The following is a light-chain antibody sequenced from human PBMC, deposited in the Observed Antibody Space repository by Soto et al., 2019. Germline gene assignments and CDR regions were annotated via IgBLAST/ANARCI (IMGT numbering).Light chain of an antibody. J-gene: IGKJ1*01. Sequence: EIVLTQSPATLSVSPGERATLSCRASQSIDTDLGWYQQKRGQAPRLLIYDASHRAIGIPGRFSGSGSGTDFTLTISSLEPEDSAVYYCQQRNMLPRTFCQGTKVEI. CDR2: DAS. V-gene: IGKV3-11*01. CDR3: QQRNMLPRT. CDR1: QSIDTD.